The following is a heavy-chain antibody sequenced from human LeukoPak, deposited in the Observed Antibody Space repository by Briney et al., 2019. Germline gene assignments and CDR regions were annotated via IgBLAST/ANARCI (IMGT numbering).Heavy chain of an antibody. J-gene: IGHJ6*03. CDR2: IIPIFGTA. D-gene: IGHD3-16*01. CDR1: GGTFSSYA. CDR3: TRHASDYYYYYMDV. Sequence: ASVKVSCKASGGTFSSYAISWVRQAPGQGLEWMGGIIPIFGTANYAQKFQGRVTITADKSTSTAYMELSSLRSDDTAVYYCTRHASDYYYYYMDVWGKGTTVTVSS. V-gene: IGHV1-69*06.